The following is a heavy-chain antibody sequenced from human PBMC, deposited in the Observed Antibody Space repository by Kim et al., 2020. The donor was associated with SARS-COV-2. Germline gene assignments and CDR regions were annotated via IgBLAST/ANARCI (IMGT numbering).Heavy chain of an antibody. CDR2: ITDSGNFQ. V-gene: IGHV3-74*01. CDR1: GFNFRKYF. D-gene: IGHD3-16*01. Sequence: GGSLRLSCAASGFNFRKYFMNWVRQAPGKGPMFISHITDSGNFQSYADSVKGRFTTSRDNTKNTLDLEMTSLRAEDTAIYYCARDGGFTDHDWYFDLWGRGILVTVS. CDR3: ARDGGFTDHDWYFDL. J-gene: IGHJ2*01.